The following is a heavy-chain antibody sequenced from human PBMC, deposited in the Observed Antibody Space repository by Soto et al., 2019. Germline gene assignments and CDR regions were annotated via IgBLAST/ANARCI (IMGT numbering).Heavy chain of an antibody. CDR2: VKQDGSDK. Sequence: GGSLRLSFAASGFIFSSHWMTWVRQAPGKGLEWVASVKQDGSDKYYVDSVEGRFSISRDNAKNSLYLQMSSLRAEDTAVYFCERDTTGWYTGFIDLWGQGTLVTVSS. CDR1: GFIFSSHW. V-gene: IGHV3-7*03. CDR3: ERDTTGWYTGFIDL. J-gene: IGHJ5*02. D-gene: IGHD6-19*01.